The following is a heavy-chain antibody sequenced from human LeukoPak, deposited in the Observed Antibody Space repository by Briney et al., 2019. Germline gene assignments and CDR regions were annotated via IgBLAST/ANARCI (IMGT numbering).Heavy chain of an antibody. CDR2: IFHGVTT. J-gene: IGHJ4*02. D-gene: IGHD6-13*01. CDR1: GSSINTPYY. Sequence: SETLSLTCTVSGSSINTPYYWAWIRQPPGEGLEWIGNIFHGVTTFYNPSLMNRVAISVDTSRNQFSLKLTSVTAADTAVYYCARDATIAAPLMSWGQGTLVIVSS. V-gene: IGHV4-38-2*02. CDR3: ARDATIAAPLMS.